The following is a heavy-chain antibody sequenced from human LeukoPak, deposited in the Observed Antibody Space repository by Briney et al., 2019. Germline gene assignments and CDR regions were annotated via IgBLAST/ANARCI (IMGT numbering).Heavy chain of an antibody. V-gene: IGHV4-39*01. J-gene: IGHJ4*02. Sequence: PSETLSLTCTVSGGSISSSSYYWGWIRQPPGKGLDWIGIINYRGNTYYNPSLKSRVTISVDTPKNQFSLKLSSVTAADTAVYYCARGSSSSWYYFDYWGQGTLVTVSS. CDR3: ARGSSSSWYYFDY. D-gene: IGHD6-13*01. CDR1: GGSISSSSYY. CDR2: INYRGNT.